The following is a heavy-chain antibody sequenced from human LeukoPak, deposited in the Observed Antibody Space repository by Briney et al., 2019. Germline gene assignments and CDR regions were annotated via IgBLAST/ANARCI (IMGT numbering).Heavy chain of an antibody. J-gene: IGHJ6*03. CDR3: AKGSGSSRYYYYYYMDV. Sequence: GGSLRLSCAASGFTFSSYAMSWVRQAPGKGLEWVSAISGSGGSTYYADSVKGRFTISRDNSKNTLYLQMNSLRAEDTAVYYCAKGSGSSRYYYYYYMDVWGKGTTVTVSS. CDR2: ISGSGGST. D-gene: IGHD6-13*01. CDR1: GFTFSSYA. V-gene: IGHV3-23*01.